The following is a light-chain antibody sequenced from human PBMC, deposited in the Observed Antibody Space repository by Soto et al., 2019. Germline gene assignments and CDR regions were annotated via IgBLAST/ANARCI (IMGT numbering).Light chain of an antibody. CDR1: QDVRGY. V-gene: IGKV1-39*01. CDR2: EIS. Sequence: DTQMTQSPSSISASVGDRDSITCRASQDVRGYVNWYQQKPGQAPNVLIYEISTLQDGCPSSCSCDGYGTDYTLSISSLYPEDFATYYCQHTLSIPRTFGRGTKVDIK. J-gene: IGKJ1*01. CDR3: QHTLSIPRT.